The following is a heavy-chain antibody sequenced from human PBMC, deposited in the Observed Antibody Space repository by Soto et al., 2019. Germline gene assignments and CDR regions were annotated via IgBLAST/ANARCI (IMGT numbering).Heavy chain of an antibody. CDR1: GFSLGTTGVG. J-gene: IGHJ4*02. V-gene: IGHV2-5*02. CDR3: AHGVYTYSGYFDY. D-gene: IGHD3-16*01. CDR2: IYWDDDK. Sequence: QITLKESGPTLVKPTQTLTLTCTFSGFSLGTTGVGVGWIRQPPGKDLEWLAIIYWDDDKRYNPSLQTRLTIMKATAKNQVVLITTNMEPVATATYYCAHGVYTYSGYFDYWGQGTLVTVSS.